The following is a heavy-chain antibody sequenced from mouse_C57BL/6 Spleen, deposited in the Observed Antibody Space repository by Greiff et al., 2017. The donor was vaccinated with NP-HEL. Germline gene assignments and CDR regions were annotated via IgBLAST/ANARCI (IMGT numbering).Heavy chain of an antibody. V-gene: IGHV1-52*01. Sequence: QVQLQQPGAELVRPGSSVKLSCKASGYTFTSYWMHWVKQRPIQGLAWLCNIDPSDSATHYNQKFKDKATLTVDKSSSTAYMQLSSLTSEDSAVYYCARHPYYYGSSPYWYFDVWGTGTTVTVSS. J-gene: IGHJ1*03. CDR2: IDPSDSAT. CDR1: GYTFTSYW. CDR3: ARHPYYYGSSPYWYFDV. D-gene: IGHD1-1*01.